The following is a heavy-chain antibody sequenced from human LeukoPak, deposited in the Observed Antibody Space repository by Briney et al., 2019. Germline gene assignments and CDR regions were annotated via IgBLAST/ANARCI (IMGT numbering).Heavy chain of an antibody. CDR1: GLKFTDAW. Sequence: GGSLRPFWAVFGLKFTDAWMSWVRQAPGKGLELVGRIKSTADGGTPGHAAPVKDRFTISRDDSKNTLFLQMNSLKTEDTAVYYCTRARSYYGMDVWGQGATVTVSS. CDR2: IKSTADGGTP. J-gene: IGHJ6*02. V-gene: IGHV3-15*01. CDR3: TRARSYYGMDV.